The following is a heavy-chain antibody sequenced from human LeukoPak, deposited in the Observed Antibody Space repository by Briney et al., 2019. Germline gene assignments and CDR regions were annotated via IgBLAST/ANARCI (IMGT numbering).Heavy chain of an antibody. CDR2: IRWDGGRT. D-gene: IGHD3-22*01. V-gene: IGHV3-43D*03. CDR1: GFTFGDYA. J-gene: IGHJ4*02. Sequence: PGGSLRLSCAASGFTFGDYAMHWVRQAPGKGLEWVSLIRWDGGRTYYADSVKGRFTISRDNSKNSLYLQMNSLRGEDTALYYCAKGNSGGYPEYWGQGTLVTVSS. CDR3: AKGNSGGYPEY.